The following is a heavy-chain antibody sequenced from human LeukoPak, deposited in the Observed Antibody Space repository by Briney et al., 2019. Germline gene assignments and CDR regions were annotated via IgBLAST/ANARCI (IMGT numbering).Heavy chain of an antibody. CDR3: ARGRTMDGSTPPFEI. CDR1: GYTFTNYY. J-gene: IGHJ3*02. Sequence: ASVKVSCKASGYTFTNYYMHWVRQAPGQGLEWMGWIDPNTGDTNYSQNIQGRATMTRDTSINTAYMEFTSLGSDGTAVYYCARGRTMDGSTPPFEIWGQGTMVTVSS. CDR2: IDPNTGDT. D-gene: IGHD4/OR15-4a*01. V-gene: IGHV1-2*02.